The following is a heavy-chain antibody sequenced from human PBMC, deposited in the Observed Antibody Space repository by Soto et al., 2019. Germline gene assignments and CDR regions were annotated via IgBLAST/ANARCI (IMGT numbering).Heavy chain of an antibody. Sequence: PGGSLRLSCAASGFTFSSYSMNWVRQAPGKGLEWVSSISSSSSYIYYADSVKGRFTISRDNAKNSLYLQMNSLRAEDTAVYYCARDPLRYCSGGSCYEDYWGQGTLVTVSS. D-gene: IGHD2-15*01. V-gene: IGHV3-21*01. CDR3: ARDPLRYCSGGSCYEDY. CDR1: GFTFSSYS. CDR2: ISSSSSYI. J-gene: IGHJ4*02.